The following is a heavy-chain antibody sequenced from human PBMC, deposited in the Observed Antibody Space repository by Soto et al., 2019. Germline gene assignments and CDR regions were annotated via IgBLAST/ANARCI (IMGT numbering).Heavy chain of an antibody. V-gene: IGHV3-64D*06. Sequence: PGGSLRLSCSASGFTFSSYSMHWVRQSPGKGLEYVSHVSSDGGRIYYADSVKGRFTISRDNSKNMLYLQMSSLRPDDSAMYYCVKSRGGANYGFFDWGQGTLVTVSS. CDR1: GFTFSSYS. CDR3: VKSRGGANYGFFD. J-gene: IGHJ4*02. CDR2: VSSDGGRI. D-gene: IGHD4-17*01.